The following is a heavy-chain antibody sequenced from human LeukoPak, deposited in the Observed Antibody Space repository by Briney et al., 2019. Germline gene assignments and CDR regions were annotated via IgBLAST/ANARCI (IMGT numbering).Heavy chain of an antibody. CDR3: ARRVVSGWHPGAWYFDY. CDR2: IYYSGST. CDR1: GGSISSYY. Sequence: ESSETLSLTCTVSGGSISSYYWSWIRQPPGKGLEWIGYIYYSGSTNYNPSLKSRVTISVDTSKNQFSLKLSSVTAADTAVYYCARRVVSGWHPGAWYFDYWGQGTLVTVSS. V-gene: IGHV4-59*08. D-gene: IGHD6-19*01. J-gene: IGHJ4*02.